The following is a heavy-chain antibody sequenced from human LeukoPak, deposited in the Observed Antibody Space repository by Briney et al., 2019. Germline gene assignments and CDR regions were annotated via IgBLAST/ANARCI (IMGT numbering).Heavy chain of an antibody. CDR1: GGSISSSSYY. CDR2: IYYSGST. CDR3: VSQYIVVVQSWYFDL. D-gene: IGHD2-2*01. V-gene: IGHV4-39*01. J-gene: IGHJ2*01. Sequence: SETLSLTCTVSGGSISSSSYYWGWIRQPPGKGLEWIGSIYYSGSTYYNPSLKSRVTISVGTSENQFSLTLISVTAADTAVYYCVSQYIVVVQSWYFDLWGRGTLVTVSS.